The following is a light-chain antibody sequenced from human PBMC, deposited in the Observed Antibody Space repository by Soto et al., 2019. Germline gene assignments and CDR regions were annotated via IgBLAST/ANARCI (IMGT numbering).Light chain of an antibody. V-gene: IGLV2-14*03. J-gene: IGLJ2*01. CDR1: SSDIGPYNY. CDR3: SSYTSIIAVV. CDR2: DVT. Sequence: QSALTQPASVSGSPGQSITISCTGTSSDIGPYNYVSWYQQHPGKAPKLLIYDVTNRPSGVSDRFSGSKSGRTASLTISGLQAEDEADYYCSSYTSIIAVVFGGGTQLTV.